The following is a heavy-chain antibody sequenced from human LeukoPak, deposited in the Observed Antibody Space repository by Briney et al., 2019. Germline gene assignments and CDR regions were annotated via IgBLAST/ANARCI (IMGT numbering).Heavy chain of an antibody. CDR1: GFTFSGSA. Sequence: GGPLRLSCAASGFTFSGSAMHWVRQASGRGLEWVGRIRSKANSYATAYAASVKGRFTISRDDSKNTAYLQMNSLKTEDTAVYYCTVAATVTRFDPWGQGTLVTVSS. CDR2: IRSKANSYAT. D-gene: IGHD4-17*01. J-gene: IGHJ5*02. V-gene: IGHV3-73*01. CDR3: TVAATVTRFDP.